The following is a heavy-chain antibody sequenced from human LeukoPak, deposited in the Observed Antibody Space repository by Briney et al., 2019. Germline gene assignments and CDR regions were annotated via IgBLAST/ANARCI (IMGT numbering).Heavy chain of an antibody. D-gene: IGHD6-6*01. Sequence: GESLKISCKGSGYSFTSYWIGWVRQMPGKGLEWMGIIYPGDSDTRYSPSFQGQVTISADKSISTAYLQWSSLKASDIAMYYCARHSSSSQGAFDIWGQGTMVTVSS. CDR1: GYSFTSYW. V-gene: IGHV5-51*01. J-gene: IGHJ3*02. CDR2: IYPGDSDT. CDR3: ARHSSSSQGAFDI.